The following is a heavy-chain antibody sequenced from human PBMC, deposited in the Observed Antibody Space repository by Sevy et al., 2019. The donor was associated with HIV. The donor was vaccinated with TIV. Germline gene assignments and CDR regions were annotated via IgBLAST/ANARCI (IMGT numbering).Heavy chain of an antibody. CDR3: AGENAWGRGYS. CDR2: IYYNGHI. V-gene: IGHV4-59*08. J-gene: IGHJ4*02. D-gene: IGHD1-26*01. Sequence: SETLSLTCTVSGGSITSLYWNWIRQPPGKGLEWIANIYYNGHINYNPSLKSRVTLSLDTSKNQCSLRLSSVTAADTVMYYCAGENAWGRGYSWGQGTLVTVSS. CDR1: GGSITSLY.